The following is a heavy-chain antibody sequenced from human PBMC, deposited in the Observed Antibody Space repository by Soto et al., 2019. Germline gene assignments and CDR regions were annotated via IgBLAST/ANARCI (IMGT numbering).Heavy chain of an antibody. Sequence: GGSLRLSCAASGFTFYNYAMNWVRQAPGKGLEWVSGINDSGGTTDYADSVKGRFTISRDNSKNTLYLQMNSLRAEDTAVYYCAKDLLRIMITFGGVPQDAFDIWGQGTMVTVSS. V-gene: IGHV3-23*01. CDR1: GFTFYNYA. CDR2: INDSGGTT. J-gene: IGHJ3*02. D-gene: IGHD3-16*01. CDR3: AKDLLRIMITFGGVPQDAFDI.